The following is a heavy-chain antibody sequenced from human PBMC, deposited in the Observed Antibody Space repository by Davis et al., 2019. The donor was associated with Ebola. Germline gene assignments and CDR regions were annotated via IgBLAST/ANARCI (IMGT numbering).Heavy chain of an antibody. D-gene: IGHD6-13*01. V-gene: IGHV1-69*10. J-gene: IGHJ6*02. Sequence: SVKVSCKASGGSVSNYAVSWVQQAPGQGLEWVGVIIPFLGMANYAQKFQGRVTITADESTSTAYMELSSLRSEDTAVYYCARGRIAAAGTRGYYYYGMDVWGQGTTVTVSS. CDR2: IIPFLGMA. CDR3: ARGRIAAAGTRGYYYYGMDV. CDR1: GGSVSNYA.